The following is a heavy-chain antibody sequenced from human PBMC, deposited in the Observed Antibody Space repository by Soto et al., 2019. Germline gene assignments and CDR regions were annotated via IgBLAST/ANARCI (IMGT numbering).Heavy chain of an antibody. CDR2: MNPNSGNT. D-gene: IGHD3-22*01. V-gene: IGHV1-8*01. CDR3: AGGGYYDSSGYYPDNWFDP. Sequence: XSVKVSCKASGCTFTSYDINWVRQATGQGLEWMGWMNPNSGNTGYAQKFQGRVTMTRNTSISTAYMELSSLRSEDTAVYYCAGGGYYDSSGYYPDNWFDPWGQGTLVTVSS. J-gene: IGHJ5*02. CDR1: GCTFTSYD.